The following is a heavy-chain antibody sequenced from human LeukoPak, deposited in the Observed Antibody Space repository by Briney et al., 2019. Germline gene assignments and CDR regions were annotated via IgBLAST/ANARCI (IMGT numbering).Heavy chain of an antibody. CDR2: IKQDGSEK. V-gene: IGHV3-7*01. CDR1: GFTLSRYW. D-gene: IGHD3-10*01. Sequence: GGSLRLSCAASGFTLSRYWMSWVRQAPGRGVEWVVHIKQDGSEKYYVDSVRGRFTLSRDNAKNSLYLQMHSLRAEDTGVYFCGRDGAELWFGEPLSDYWRQGTLVTVSS. J-gene: IGHJ4*02. CDR3: GRDGAELWFGEPLSDY.